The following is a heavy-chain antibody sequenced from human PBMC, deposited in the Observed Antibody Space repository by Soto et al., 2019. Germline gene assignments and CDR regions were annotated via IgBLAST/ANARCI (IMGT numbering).Heavy chain of an antibody. D-gene: IGHD6-6*01. J-gene: IGHJ4*02. CDR2: INHSGST. V-gene: IGHV4-34*01. CDR1: GGSFSGYY. Sequence: SETLSLTCAVYGGSFSGYYWSWIRQPPGKGLEWIGEINHSGSTNYNPSLKSRVTISVDTSKNQFSLKLSSVTAADTAVYYCARTSHSSSTHFDYWGQGTLVTVSS. CDR3: ARTSHSSSTHFDY.